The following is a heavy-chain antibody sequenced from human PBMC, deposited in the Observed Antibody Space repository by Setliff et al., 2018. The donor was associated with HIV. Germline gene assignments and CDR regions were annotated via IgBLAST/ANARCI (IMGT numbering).Heavy chain of an antibody. CDR1: GFTFGEYG. CDR2: IRSIPLGGTT. V-gene: IGHV3-49*03. Sequence: PGGSLRLSCLGSGFTFGEYGVSWFRQAPGKGLEWVGFIRSIPLGGTTEYSASVKGRFTISRDDSKGIAYLQMNSLKSADAAVYYCTRGMRPMVKRVPFEYWGQGTLVTVSS. CDR3: TRGMRPMVKRVPFEY. J-gene: IGHJ4*02. D-gene: IGHD2-15*01.